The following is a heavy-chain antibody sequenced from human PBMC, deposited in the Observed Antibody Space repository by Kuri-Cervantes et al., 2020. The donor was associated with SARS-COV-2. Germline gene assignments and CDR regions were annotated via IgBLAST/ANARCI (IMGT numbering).Heavy chain of an antibody. Sequence: SVKVSCKASGVTFTRDTINWVRQAPGQGLEWMGRIIPDLGVTNYARKFQGRVTITAVKSTNTAYMDLNSLTSEDTAVYYCARDRSAWPFDYWGQGTLVTVSS. CDR3: ARDRSAWPFDY. V-gene: IGHV1-69*04. CDR2: IIPDLGVT. J-gene: IGHJ4*02. D-gene: IGHD6-19*01. CDR1: GVTFTRDT.